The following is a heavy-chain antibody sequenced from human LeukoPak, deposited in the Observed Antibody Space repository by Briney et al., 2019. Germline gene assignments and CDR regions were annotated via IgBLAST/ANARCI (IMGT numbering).Heavy chain of an antibody. D-gene: IGHD6-13*01. V-gene: IGHV4-59*08. CDR2: IYYSGST. Sequence: PSETLSLTCTVSGGSISSYYWSWIRQPPGKGLELIGYIYYSGSTNYNPSLKSRVTISVDTSKNQFSLKLSSVTAADTAVYYCARHADKAAAGAVDYWGQGTLVTVSS. CDR1: GGSISSYY. J-gene: IGHJ4*02. CDR3: ARHADKAAAGAVDY.